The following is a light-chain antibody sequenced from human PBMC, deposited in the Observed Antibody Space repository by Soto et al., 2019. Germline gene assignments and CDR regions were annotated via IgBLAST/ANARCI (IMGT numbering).Light chain of an antibody. V-gene: IGLV1-40*01. CDR3: QSYDSSLNSVV. J-gene: IGLJ2*01. CDR1: SSNIGAGYD. CDR2: VNS. Sequence: SVLTQPPSVSGAPGQRVTISCTGSSSNIGAGYDVHWYQQLPGTAPKLLIYVNSNRPSGVPERFSGSKSGTSASLAITGLQAEDEADYYCQSYDSSLNSVVFGGGTQLTVL.